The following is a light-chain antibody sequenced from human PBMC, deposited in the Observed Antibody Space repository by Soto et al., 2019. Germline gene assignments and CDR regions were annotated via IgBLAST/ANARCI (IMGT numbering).Light chain of an antibody. CDR3: QQHGNWPLT. J-gene: IGKJ3*01. Sequence: EIVLTQSPATLSLSPGEGATLSCRASQSVSSSLAWYQQKPGQALRLLIYDASNRATGIPARFSGSGSATDCTLTISSLEPEDFAVYYCQQHGNWPLTFGPGTKVDIK. CDR1: QSVSSS. V-gene: IGKV3-11*01. CDR2: DAS.